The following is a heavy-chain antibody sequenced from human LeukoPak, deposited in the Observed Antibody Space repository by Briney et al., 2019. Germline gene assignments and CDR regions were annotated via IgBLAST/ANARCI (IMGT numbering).Heavy chain of an antibody. CDR2: ISSSSSYI. J-gene: IGHJ5*02. V-gene: IGHV3-21*01. CDR1: FXXXXYG. CDR3: XXXXXXXXDXXXXFDP. Sequence: FXXXXYGXSWVRQAPGXGLXWVSSISSSSSYIYYADSVKGRFTIYRXNDKXSLYLQMKSLRAEETGVYYXXXXXXXXXDXXXXFDPXGXGXLVTVSS.